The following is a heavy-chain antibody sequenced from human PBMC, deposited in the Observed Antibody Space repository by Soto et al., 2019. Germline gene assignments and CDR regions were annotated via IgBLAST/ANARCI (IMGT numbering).Heavy chain of an antibody. J-gene: IGHJ4*02. CDR3: ARDHAVVVAGIAFDN. Sequence: SETLALTCAVYGGSFSGYYWSWIRQPPGKGLEWIGEINHSGSTNYNPSLKGRVTISVDTSKNQLSLKLSTVTAADTAVYYCARDHAVVVAGIAFDNWGQGTMVSVSS. CDR2: INHSGST. D-gene: IGHD2-2*01. V-gene: IGHV4-34*01. CDR1: GGSFSGYY.